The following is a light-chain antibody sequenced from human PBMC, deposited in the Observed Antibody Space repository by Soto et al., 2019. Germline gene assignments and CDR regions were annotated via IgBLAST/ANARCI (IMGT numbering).Light chain of an antibody. CDR3: QHYVSPPIT. J-gene: IGKJ5*01. V-gene: IGKV3-20*01. Sequence: EIVLTQSPGTLSLSRGERATLSCRASQSVSNNYLAWYQQKPGQAPRLLIYGASNRATGIPDRFSGSGSGTDFTLTISRLEPEDFAVYYCQHYVSPPITFGQGTRLEIK. CDR2: GAS. CDR1: QSVSNNY.